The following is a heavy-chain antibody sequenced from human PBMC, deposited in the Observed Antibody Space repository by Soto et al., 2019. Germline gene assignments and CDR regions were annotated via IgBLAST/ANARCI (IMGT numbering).Heavy chain of an antibody. D-gene: IGHD3-16*01. CDR1: GGSISSYY. V-gene: IGHV4-59*01. Sequence: PSETLSLTCSVSGGSISSYYWSWIRQPPGKGLEWIGFIYYSGSTSYNPSLKSRVTISVDTSKNRFSLKLNSVSAADTAVYYCARGWGNGDYYYYGLDVWGQGTTVTVS. J-gene: IGHJ6*02. CDR3: ARGWGNGDYYYYGLDV. CDR2: IYYSGST.